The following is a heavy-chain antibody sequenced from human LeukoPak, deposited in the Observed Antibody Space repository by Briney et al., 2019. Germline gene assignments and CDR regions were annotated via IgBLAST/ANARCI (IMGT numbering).Heavy chain of an antibody. CDR3: VLLWFGH. CDR2: MSPNSGNT. CDR1: GYTFTSYD. J-gene: IGHJ5*02. Sequence: ASVKVSCTASGYTFTSYDINWVRQATGQGLEWMGWMSPNSGNTGYAQKFQGRVTMTRNTSISTAYMELSSLRSEDTAVYYCVLLWFGHWGQGTLVTVSS. V-gene: IGHV1-8*01. D-gene: IGHD1-26*01.